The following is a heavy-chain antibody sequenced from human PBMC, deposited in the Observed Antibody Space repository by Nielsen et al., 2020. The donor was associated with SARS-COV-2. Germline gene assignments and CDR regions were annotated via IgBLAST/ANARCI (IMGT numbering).Heavy chain of an antibody. CDR1: GFTFSSYG. J-gene: IGHJ6*02. D-gene: IGHD4-23*01. Sequence: GESLKISCAASGFTFSSYGMHWVRQAPGKGLEWVAVIWYDGSNKYYADSVKGRFTISRHNAENTVYLQMNSLRAEDTALYHCARDYGGNLGFWGRYGMDVWGQGTTVTVSS. CDR2: IWYDGSNK. V-gene: IGHV3-33*01. CDR3: ARDYGGNLGFWGRYGMDV.